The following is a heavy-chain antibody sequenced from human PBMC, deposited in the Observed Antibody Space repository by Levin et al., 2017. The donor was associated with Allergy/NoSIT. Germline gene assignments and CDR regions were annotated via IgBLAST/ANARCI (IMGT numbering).Heavy chain of an antibody. Sequence: PSQTLSLPCTVSGGSISSSSYYWGWIRQPPGKGLEWIGSIYYSGSTYYNPSLKSRVTISVDTSKNQFSLKLSSVTAADTAVYYCARHRSGSLAEIDYWGQGTLVTVSS. CDR1: GGSISSSSYY. V-gene: IGHV4-39*07. D-gene: IGHD3-10*01. CDR2: IYYSGST. CDR3: ARHRSGSLAEIDY. J-gene: IGHJ4*02.